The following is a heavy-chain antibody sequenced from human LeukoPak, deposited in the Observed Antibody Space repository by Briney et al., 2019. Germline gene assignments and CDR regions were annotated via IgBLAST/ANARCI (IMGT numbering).Heavy chain of an antibody. V-gene: IGHV4-59*01. CDR1: GGSISSYY. J-gene: IGHJ3*02. CDR3: ARDQGDILTGYFRSSVGAFDI. D-gene: IGHD3-9*01. Sequence: SETLSLTCTVSGGSISSYYWSWIRQPPGKGLEWIGYIYYSGSTNYDPSLKSRVTISVDTSKNQFSLKLSSVTAADTAVYYCARDQGDILTGYFRSSVGAFDIWGQGTMVTASS. CDR2: IYYSGST.